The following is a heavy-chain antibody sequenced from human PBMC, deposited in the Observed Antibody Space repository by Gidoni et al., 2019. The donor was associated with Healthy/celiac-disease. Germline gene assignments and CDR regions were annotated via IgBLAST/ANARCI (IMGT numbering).Heavy chain of an antibody. D-gene: IGHD6-13*01. CDR1: GFTFDDYS. CDR2: ISWNSGSI. Sequence: EVQLVESGGGLVQPGRSLRLSCAAAGFTFDDYSMHWVRQAPGKGLEWVSGISWNSGSIGYADSVKGRFTISRDNAKNSLYLQMNSLRAEDTALYYCAKDGSSSWYESPNWFDPWGQGTLVTVSS. CDR3: AKDGSSSWYESPNWFDP. J-gene: IGHJ5*02. V-gene: IGHV3-9*01.